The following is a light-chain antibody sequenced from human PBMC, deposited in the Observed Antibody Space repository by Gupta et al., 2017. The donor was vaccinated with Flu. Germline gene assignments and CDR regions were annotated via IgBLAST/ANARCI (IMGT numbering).Light chain of an antibody. V-gene: IGLV2-11*01. CDR1: SSDVGGYNY. CDR2: DVS. J-gene: IGLJ3*02. Sequence: QSALTQPRSVSGSPGQSVTISCTGTSSDVGGYNYVSWYQQHPGKAPKLMIYDVSKRPSGVPDRFSGSKSGNTASLTISGLQAEDEADYYCCSYAGSYTSLAWVFGGGTKLTVL. CDR3: CSYAGSYTSLAWV.